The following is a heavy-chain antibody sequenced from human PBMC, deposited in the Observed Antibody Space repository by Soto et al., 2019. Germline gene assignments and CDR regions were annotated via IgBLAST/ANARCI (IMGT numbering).Heavy chain of an antibody. D-gene: IGHD1-1*01. V-gene: IGHV3-23*01. CDR2: ISGSGGGT. J-gene: IGHJ4*02. Sequence: LRLSCAASGFTFSSYAMSWVRQAPGKGLEWVSSISGSGGGTYYADSVKGRFTFSRDNSKNTLYLQMNSLRAEDTAVYYCAKFGMATTKRSPPYYIDYWGQGALVTVSS. CDR1: GFTFSSYA. CDR3: AKFGMATTKRSPPYYIDY.